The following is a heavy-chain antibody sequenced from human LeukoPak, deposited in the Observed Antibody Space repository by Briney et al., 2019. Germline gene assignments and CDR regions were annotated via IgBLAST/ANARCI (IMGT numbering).Heavy chain of an antibody. J-gene: IGHJ2*01. D-gene: IGHD4-17*01. CDR1: GYSISSGYY. CDR2: IYHSGNT. V-gene: IGHV4-38-2*01. Sequence: SETLSLTCAVSGYSISSGYYWGWIRQPPGKGVEWIGSIYHSGNTYYNPSLKSRVTISVDTSKNQFFLKVTSVTAADAAVYYCARPKYGDAAYFDLWGRGALVTVSS. CDR3: ARPKYGDAAYFDL.